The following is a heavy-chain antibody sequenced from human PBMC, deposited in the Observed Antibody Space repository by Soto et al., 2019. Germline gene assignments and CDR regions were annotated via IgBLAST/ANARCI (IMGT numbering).Heavy chain of an antibody. CDR3: ARDRVESGYPEYFQH. CDR2: LNGRGGRT. J-gene: IGHJ1*01. CDR1: GFTFSAYA. V-gene: IGHV3-23*01. D-gene: IGHD3-22*01. Sequence: PGGSLRLSCAASGFTFSAYAMTWVRQAPGKGLEWVSALNGRGGRTYYADSVRGRFTISRDNSKNTLYLQMNSLRAEDTAVYYCARDRVESGYPEYFQHWGQGT.